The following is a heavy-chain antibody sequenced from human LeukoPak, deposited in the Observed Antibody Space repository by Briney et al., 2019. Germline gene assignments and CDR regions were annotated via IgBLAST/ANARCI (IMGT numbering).Heavy chain of an antibody. D-gene: IGHD2-2*01. Sequence: SETLSLTCTVSGGSISSGDYSWSWIRQPRGKGLEWIGYMYYNGSTYYNPSLKSRLAISVDTSKNEFSQKLSSVHGPDTAEYYCARVRINCSSTSCYVRATNQPEYFDYWGQGTLVTVSS. CDR1: GGSISSGDYS. CDR2: MYYNGST. J-gene: IGHJ4*02. V-gene: IGHV4-30-4*01. CDR3: ARVRINCSSTSCYVRATNQPEYFDY.